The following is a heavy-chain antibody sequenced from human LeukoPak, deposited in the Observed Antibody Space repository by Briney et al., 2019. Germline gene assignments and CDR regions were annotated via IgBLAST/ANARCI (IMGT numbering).Heavy chain of an antibody. CDR3: ARWSYCSSTSCPKNAFDI. Sequence: PSETLSLTCAVSGGSISSGSYYWSWIRQPAGKGLEWIGRIYTSGSTNYNPSLKSRVTISVDTSKNQFSLKLSSVTAADTAVYYCARWSYCSSTSCPKNAFDIWGQGTMVTVSS. J-gene: IGHJ3*02. CDR1: GGSISSGSYY. D-gene: IGHD2-2*01. V-gene: IGHV4-61*02. CDR2: IYTSGST.